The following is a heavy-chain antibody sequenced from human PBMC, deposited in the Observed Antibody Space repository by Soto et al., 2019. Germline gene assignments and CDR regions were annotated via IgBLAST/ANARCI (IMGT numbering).Heavy chain of an antibody. V-gene: IGHV4-39*01. CDR2: IYYSGST. Sequence: SETLSLTCTVSGGSISSSSYYWGWIRQPPGKGLEWIESIYYSGSTYYNPSLKSRVTISVDTSKNQFSLKLSSVTAADTAVYYCASHSLGGGSYYGTFDYWGQGTLVT. CDR1: GGSISSSSYY. J-gene: IGHJ4*02. D-gene: IGHD2-15*01. CDR3: ASHSLGGGSYYGTFDY.